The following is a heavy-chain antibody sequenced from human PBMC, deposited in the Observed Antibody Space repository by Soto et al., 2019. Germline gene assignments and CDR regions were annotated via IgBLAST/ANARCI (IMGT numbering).Heavy chain of an antibody. CDR2: INSDGTTT. CDR1: GFTFNNFW. Sequence: EVQLVESGGGLVQPGGSLRLSCAASGFTFNNFWMYWVRQTPEKGLVWVSGINSDGTTTIYADSVKGRFTISRDNAKTTLYLQMNSRTVEDTAIYYCVRDIRWGQGTLVTVSS. CDR3: VRDIR. V-gene: IGHV3-74*01. J-gene: IGHJ4*02.